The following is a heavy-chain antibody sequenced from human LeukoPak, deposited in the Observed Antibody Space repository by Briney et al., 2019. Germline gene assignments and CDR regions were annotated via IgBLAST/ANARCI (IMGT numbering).Heavy chain of an antibody. Sequence: GASVKVSCKASGCTFTSNDINWVRQATGQGLEWLGWMNPNSGNTGYAQKFQGRVTMTRNTSISTAYMELSSLRSEDTAVYYCAVLAYSSSWYISHPFDYWGQGTLVTVSS. D-gene: IGHD6-13*01. CDR3: AVLAYSSSWYISHPFDY. V-gene: IGHV1-8*01. CDR1: GCTFTSND. CDR2: MNPNSGNT. J-gene: IGHJ4*02.